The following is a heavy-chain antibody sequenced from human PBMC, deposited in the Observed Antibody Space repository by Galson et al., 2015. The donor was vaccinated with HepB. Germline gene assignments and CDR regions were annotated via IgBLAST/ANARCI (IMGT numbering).Heavy chain of an antibody. D-gene: IGHD1-26*01. CDR1: GFTFSSYG. V-gene: IGHV3-30*18. CDR3: AKDWGSYFTIDY. J-gene: IGHJ4*02. CDR2: ISYDGSNK. Sequence: SLRLSCAASGFTFSSYGMHWVRQAPGKGLEWVAVISYDGSNKYYADSVKGRFTISRDNSKNTLYLQMNSLRAEDTAVYYCAKDWGSYFTIDYWGQGTLVTVSS.